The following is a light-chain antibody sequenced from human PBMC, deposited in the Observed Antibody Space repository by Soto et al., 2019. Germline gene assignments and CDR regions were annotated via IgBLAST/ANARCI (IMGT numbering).Light chain of an antibody. Sequence: EIVLTQSPGTLSLSPGERATLSCRASQSVSTSYLAWYQQKPGQAPRLLIYAASSRATDIPDRFSGSGSGTDFTLTISRLEPEDFAVYYCQQYSSSPPMYTFCQGTKLDIK. CDR3: QQYSSSPPMYT. CDR1: QSVSTSY. V-gene: IGKV3-20*01. CDR2: AAS. J-gene: IGKJ2*01.